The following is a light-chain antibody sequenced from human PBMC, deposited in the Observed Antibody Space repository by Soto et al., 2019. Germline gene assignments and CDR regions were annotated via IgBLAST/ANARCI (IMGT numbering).Light chain of an antibody. CDR1: QNIRNW. CDR2: DAS. J-gene: IGKJ1*01. V-gene: IGKV1-5*01. CDR3: QQRSNWLWT. Sequence: DIQMTQSPSTLSASVGDSVTITCRASQNIRNWLAWYQQKPGKAPNPLIYDASSLKSGVPARFSGSGSGTDFTLTISSLEPEDFAVYYCQQRSNWLWTFGQGTKVDIK.